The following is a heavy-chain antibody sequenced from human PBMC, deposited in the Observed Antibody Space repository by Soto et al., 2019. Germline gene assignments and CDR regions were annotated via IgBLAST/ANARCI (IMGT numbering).Heavy chain of an antibody. V-gene: IGHV1-18*04. J-gene: IGHJ5*02. CDR2: ISAYNGNT. Sequence: ASGKVSCTASGYTFTSYGISWVRQAPGQGLEWMGWISAYNGNTNYAQKLQGRVTMTTDTSTSTAYMELRSLRSDDTAVYYCARGNWNPGGNWFDPWGQGTLVTVSS. D-gene: IGHD1-20*01. CDR3: ARGNWNPGGNWFDP. CDR1: GYTFTSYG.